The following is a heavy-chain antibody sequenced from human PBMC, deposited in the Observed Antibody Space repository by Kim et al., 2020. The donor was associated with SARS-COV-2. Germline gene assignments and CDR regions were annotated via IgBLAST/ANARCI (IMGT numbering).Heavy chain of an antibody. D-gene: IGHD3-10*01. CDR1: GGSISSYY. CDR3: ARDQYGSGSYWSYYYGMDV. J-gene: IGHJ6*02. Sequence: SETLSLTCTVSGGSISSYYWSWIRQPPGKGLEWIGYIYYSGSTNYNPSLKSRVTISVDTSKNQFSLKLSSVTAADTAVYYCARDQYGSGSYWSYYYGMDVWGQGTTVTVSS. CDR2: IYYSGST. V-gene: IGHV4-59*13.